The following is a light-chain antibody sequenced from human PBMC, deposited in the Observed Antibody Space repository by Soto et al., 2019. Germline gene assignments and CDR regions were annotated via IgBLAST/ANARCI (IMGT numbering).Light chain of an antibody. CDR1: QSVGNNY. V-gene: IGKV3-20*01. CDR2: GAS. J-gene: IGKJ5*01. Sequence: EIVLTQSPATLSLSPGESATLSCRASQSVGNNYLAWYQQKPGQAPRLLIHGASSRATGIPDRFSGSGSGTDFTLTISRLEPEDFAVYSCQQYANPPITFGQGTRLEIK. CDR3: QQYANPPIT.